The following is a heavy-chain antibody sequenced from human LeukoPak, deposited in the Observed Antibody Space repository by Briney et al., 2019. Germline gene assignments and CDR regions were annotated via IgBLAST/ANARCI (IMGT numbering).Heavy chain of an antibody. CDR3: AKDSYSSSWFFSYYFDY. V-gene: IGHV3-23*01. Sequence: GGSLRLSCAASGFTFSSYAMSWVRQAPGKGLEWVSAISGSGGSTYYADSVKGRLTISRDNSKNTLYLQMNSLRAEDTAVYYCAKDSYSSSWFFSYYFDYWGQGTLVTVSS. D-gene: IGHD6-13*01. J-gene: IGHJ4*02. CDR2: ISGSGGST. CDR1: GFTFSSYA.